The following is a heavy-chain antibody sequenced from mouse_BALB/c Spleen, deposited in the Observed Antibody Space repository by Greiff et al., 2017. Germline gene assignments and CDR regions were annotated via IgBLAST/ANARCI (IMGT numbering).Heavy chain of an antibody. CDR1: GFSLTGYG. V-gene: IGHV2-6-7*01. Sequence: QVQLQQSGPGLVAPSQSLSITCTVSGFSLTGYGVNWVRQPPGKGLEWLGMIWGDGSTDYNSALKSRLSISKDNSKSQVFLQMNSLQTDDTARYYCARDLISGAMDYWGQGTSVTVSS. CDR2: IWGDGST. CDR3: ARDLISGAMDY. J-gene: IGHJ4*01.